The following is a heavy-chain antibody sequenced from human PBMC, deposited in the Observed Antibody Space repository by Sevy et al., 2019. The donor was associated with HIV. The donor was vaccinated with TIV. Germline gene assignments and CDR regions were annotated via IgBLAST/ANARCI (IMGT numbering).Heavy chain of an antibody. CDR3: VKVSPWFATYYFDY. J-gene: IGHJ4*02. Sequence: GGSLRLSCVGSGFAFSDYDMHWVRQAPGQGLEWVALISNNGSKKHYIDSVKDRFTISRDNPRTTMYLQMNSLRREDTAIYYCVKVSPWFATYYFDYWGQGSLVTVSS. D-gene: IGHD3-10*01. V-gene: IGHV3-30*18. CDR2: ISNNGSKK. CDR1: GFAFSDYD.